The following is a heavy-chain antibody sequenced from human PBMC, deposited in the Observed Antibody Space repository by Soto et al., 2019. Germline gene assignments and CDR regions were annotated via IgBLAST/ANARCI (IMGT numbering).Heavy chain of an antibody. CDR1: GGSISSYY. Sequence: TSENLSLTCTVSGGSISSYYWSWIRQPPGKGLEWIGYIYYSGSTNYNPSLESRVTISVDTSKNQFSLKLSSVTAADTAVYYCARHPPSESRILPYYYYYYMDVWGKGTTVTVSS. J-gene: IGHJ6*03. CDR3: ARHPPSESRILPYYYYYYMDV. V-gene: IGHV4-59*08. CDR2: IYYSGST.